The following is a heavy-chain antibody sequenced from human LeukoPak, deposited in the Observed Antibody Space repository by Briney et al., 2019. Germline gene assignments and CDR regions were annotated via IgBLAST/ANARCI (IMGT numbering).Heavy chain of an antibody. V-gene: IGHV1-46*01. D-gene: IGHD3-3*01. CDR3: ARVLHYDFWSGSKRGYFDY. Sequence: ASVKVSCKASGYTFTSYYMHWVRQAPGQGLEWMGIINPSGGSTSYAQKFQGRVTMTRDMSTSTVYMELSSLRSEDTAVYYRARVLHYDFWSGSKRGYFDYWGQGTLVTVSS. CDR2: INPSGGST. J-gene: IGHJ4*02. CDR1: GYTFTSYY.